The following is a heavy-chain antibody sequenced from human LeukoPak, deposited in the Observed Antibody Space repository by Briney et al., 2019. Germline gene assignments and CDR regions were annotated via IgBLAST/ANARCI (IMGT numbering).Heavy chain of an antibody. CDR3: ARDRDSGTYRGAFDY. D-gene: IGHD1-26*01. CDR2: VSDSSGPSTI. J-gene: IGHJ4*02. CDR1: GFTFSDHV. Sequence: GGSLRLSCEASGFTFSDHVMSWVRQAPGKGLEWLSYVSDSSGPSTISYAASVRGRFTISRDNAKNSLYLQMNSLRVEDTAVYYCARDRDSGTYRGAFDYWGQGILVTVSS. V-gene: IGHV3-48*01.